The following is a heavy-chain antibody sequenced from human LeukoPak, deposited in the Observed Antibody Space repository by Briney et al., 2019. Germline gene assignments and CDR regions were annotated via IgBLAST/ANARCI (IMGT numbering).Heavy chain of an antibody. V-gene: IGHV3-21*01. CDR3: ARGGFSGYYYGHFDY. Sequence: PGGSLRLSCAASGFTFSSYSMNWVRQAPGKGLEWVSSISSSSSYTYYADSVKGRFTISRDNAKNSLYLQMNSLRAEDTAVYYCARGGFSGYYYGHFDYWGQGTLVTVSS. CDR1: GFTFSSYS. D-gene: IGHD3-22*01. CDR2: ISSSSSYT. J-gene: IGHJ4*02.